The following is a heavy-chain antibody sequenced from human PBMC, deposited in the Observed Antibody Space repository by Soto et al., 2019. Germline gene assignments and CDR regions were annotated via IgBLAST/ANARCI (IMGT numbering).Heavy chain of an antibody. CDR2: INHSGST. J-gene: IGHJ4*02. Sequence: SETLSLTCAVYGGAFSGYYWSWIRQPPGKGLEWIGEINHSGSTNYNPSLKSRVTISVDPSKNQFYLKLSSVTAADTAVYYCARGLAAAGILPYFDYWCQGPLVTVS. CDR1: GGAFSGYY. CDR3: ARGLAAAGILPYFDY. D-gene: IGHD6-13*01. V-gene: IGHV4-34*01.